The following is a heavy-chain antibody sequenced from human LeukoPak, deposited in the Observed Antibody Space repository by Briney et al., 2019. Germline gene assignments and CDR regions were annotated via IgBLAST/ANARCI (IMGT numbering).Heavy chain of an antibody. V-gene: IGHV5-51*01. D-gene: IGHD3-10*01. Sequence: KVGESLKISCKGSGYSFTSYWIGWVRQMPGKGLEWMGIIYPGDSDTRYSPSFQGQVTISADKSISTAYLQWSSLKASDTAMYYCARRGDTMVNYYYYMDVWGKGTTVTVSS. CDR3: ARRGDTMVNYYYYMDV. CDR1: GYSFTSYW. CDR2: IYPGDSDT. J-gene: IGHJ6*03.